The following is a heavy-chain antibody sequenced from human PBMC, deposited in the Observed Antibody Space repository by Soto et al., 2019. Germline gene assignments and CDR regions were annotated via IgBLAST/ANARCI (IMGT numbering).Heavy chain of an antibody. CDR3: AGKWNYHALDI. CDR2: INSDETTT. V-gene: IGHV3-74*01. D-gene: IGHD1-7*01. CDR1: GSNFRTYW. Sequence: PGGSRTLSWSASGSNFRTYWRHWVRQAPGKGLVWVSRINSDETTTNYADPVKGRFTISADKAKNTLYLQMNSLRDEDTAVYYCAGKWNYHALDIWGQGTMVTVSS. J-gene: IGHJ3*02.